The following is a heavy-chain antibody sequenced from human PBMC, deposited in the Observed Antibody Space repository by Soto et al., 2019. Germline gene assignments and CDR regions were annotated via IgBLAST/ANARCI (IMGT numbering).Heavy chain of an antibody. V-gene: IGHV3-23*01. CDR3: ARTKQQLVPEVHLDAFDI. CDR2: ISGSGGST. D-gene: IGHD6-13*01. J-gene: IGHJ3*02. Sequence: GGSLRLSCAASGFTFSSYAMSWVRQAPGKGLEWVSAISGSGGSTYYADSVKGRFTISRDNSKNTLYLQMNSLRAEDTAVYYCARTKQQLVPEVHLDAFDIWGQGTMVTVSS. CDR1: GFTFSSYA.